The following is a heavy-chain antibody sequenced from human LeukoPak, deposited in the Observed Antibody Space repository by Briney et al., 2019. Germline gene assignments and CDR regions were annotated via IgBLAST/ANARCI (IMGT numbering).Heavy chain of an antibody. V-gene: IGHV3-23*01. CDR2: ISSSTTYT. CDR1: GFTFSRYA. Sequence: GGSLRLSCAASGFTFSRYAMTWVRQAPGKGLEWVSSISSSTTYTYYGDSVKGRFTISRDNSKNTLYLQMNSLRAEDTAVYYRAKLVEQWLGMFDYWGQGTLVTVSS. J-gene: IGHJ4*02. CDR3: AKLVEQWLGMFDY. D-gene: IGHD6-19*01.